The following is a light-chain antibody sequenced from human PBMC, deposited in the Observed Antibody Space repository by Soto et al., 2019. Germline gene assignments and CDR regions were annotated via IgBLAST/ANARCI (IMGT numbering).Light chain of an antibody. Sequence: QSALTQPASVSGSPGQSITISCTGTSSDVGGYKYVSWYQQHPGKAPKLMIYEVSNRPSGVSNRFSGSKSGNTASLTISGLQAEDEADYYCSSYTSSSTPDVVGTGTKVTVL. CDR1: SSDVGGYKY. J-gene: IGLJ1*01. CDR2: EVS. V-gene: IGLV2-14*01. CDR3: SSYTSSSTPDV.